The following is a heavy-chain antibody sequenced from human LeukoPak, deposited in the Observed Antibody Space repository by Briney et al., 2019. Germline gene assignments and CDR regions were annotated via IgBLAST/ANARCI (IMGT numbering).Heavy chain of an antibody. J-gene: IGHJ6*02. Sequence: ASVKVSCKVSGYTLTELSMHWVRQAPGKGLEWMGGFDPEDGETIYAQKLEGRVTMTTDTSTSTAYMELRSLRSDDTAVYYCARDFRCSSTSCYLPYYYYGMDVWGQGTTVTVSS. CDR2: FDPEDGET. CDR3: ARDFRCSSTSCYLPYYYYGMDV. V-gene: IGHV1-24*01. CDR1: GYTLTELS. D-gene: IGHD2-2*01.